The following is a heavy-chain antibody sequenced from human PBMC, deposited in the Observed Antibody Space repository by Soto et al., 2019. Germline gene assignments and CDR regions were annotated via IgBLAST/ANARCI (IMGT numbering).Heavy chain of an antibody. V-gene: IGHV3-11*01. CDR3: ARDPERFRGVYYFEY. CDR2: ISSSGSTI. CDR1: GFTFSDYY. J-gene: IGHJ4*02. D-gene: IGHD3-3*01. Sequence: QVPLVETGGGWVKPGGALRLSCAASGFTFSDYYMSWIRQAPGKGLEWVSYISSSGSTIYYADSVKGRFTISRDNAKNSLYQQMSSLRAEDTALYYGARDPERFRGVYYFEYWGQGTMVTVSS.